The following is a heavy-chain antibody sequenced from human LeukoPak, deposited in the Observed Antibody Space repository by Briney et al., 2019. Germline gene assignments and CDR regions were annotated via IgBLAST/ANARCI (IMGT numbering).Heavy chain of an antibody. V-gene: IGHV3-23*01. CDR3: AKDSGLPAAILAAYYFDY. Sequence: GGSLRLSCAASGFTSSSYAMSWVRQAPGKGLEWVSAISGSGGSTYYADSVKGRFTISRDNPKNTLYPQMNSLRAEDTAVYYCAKDSGLPAAILAAYYFDYWGQGTLVTVSS. CDR2: ISGSGGST. CDR1: GFTSSSYA. D-gene: IGHD2-2*01. J-gene: IGHJ4*02.